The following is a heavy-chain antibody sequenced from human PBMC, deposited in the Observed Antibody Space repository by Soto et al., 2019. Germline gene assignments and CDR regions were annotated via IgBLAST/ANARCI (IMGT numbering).Heavy chain of an antibody. J-gene: IGHJ6*02. D-gene: IGHD5-18*01. CDR2: VYYSGTT. CDR3: SRAPSAYSRGYGMDV. CDR1: GGSISRYY. V-gene: IGHV4-59*01. Sequence: PSETLSLTCTVSGGSISRYYWSWIRQPPGKGLEWIGYVYYSGTTNYNPSLRSRVTISVDTSNNQFSLRLSSVTAADPAVYFCSRAPSAYSRGYGMDVWGQGTTVTVSS.